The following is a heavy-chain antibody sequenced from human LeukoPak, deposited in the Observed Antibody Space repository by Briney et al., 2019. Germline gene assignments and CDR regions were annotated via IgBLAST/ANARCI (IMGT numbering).Heavy chain of an antibody. Sequence: GASVKVSCKASGGTFSSYAISWVRQAPGQGLEWMGGIIPIFGTANYAQKFQGRVTITADESTSTAYMELSSLRSEDTAVYDCASSYGSGSYGDFDYWGQGTLVTVSS. J-gene: IGHJ4*02. CDR1: GGTFSSYA. D-gene: IGHD3-10*01. CDR3: ASSYGSGSYGDFDY. V-gene: IGHV1-69*13. CDR2: IIPIFGTA.